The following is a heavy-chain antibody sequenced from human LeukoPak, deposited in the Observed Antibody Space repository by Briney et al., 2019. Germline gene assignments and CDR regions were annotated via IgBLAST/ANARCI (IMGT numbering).Heavy chain of an antibody. CDR2: ISKSGRTI. J-gene: IGHJ4*02. CDR3: AREERYCTNGVCPGAFDY. V-gene: IGHV3-48*03. D-gene: IGHD2-8*01. CDR1: GFTFSSYE. Sequence: GGSLRLSCAASGFTFSSYEMHWVRQAPGKGLEWASYISKSGRTIYYADSVKGRFTISRDNAKNSLYLQMNSLRAEDTAVYYCAREERYCTNGVCPGAFDYWGQGTLVTVSS.